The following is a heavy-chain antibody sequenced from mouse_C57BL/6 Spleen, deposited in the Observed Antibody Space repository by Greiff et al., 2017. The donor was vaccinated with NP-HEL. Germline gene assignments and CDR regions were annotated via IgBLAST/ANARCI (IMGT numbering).Heavy chain of an antibody. CDR1: GYTFTSYW. Sequence: VQLQQPGAELVMPGASVKLSCKASGYTFTSYWMHWVKQRPGQGLAWIGEIDPSDSYTNYNQKFKGKSTLTVDKSSSTAYMQLSSLTSEDSAVYYCARLRPDYYAMDYWGQGTSVTVSS. CDR2: IDPSDSYT. CDR3: ARLRPDYYAMDY. V-gene: IGHV1-69*01. J-gene: IGHJ4*01.